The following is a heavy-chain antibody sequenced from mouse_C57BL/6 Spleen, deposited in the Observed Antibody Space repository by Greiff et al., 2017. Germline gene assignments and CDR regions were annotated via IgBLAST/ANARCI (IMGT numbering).Heavy chain of an antibody. CDR2: ISSGSSTI. J-gene: IGHJ3*01. V-gene: IGHV5-17*01. Sequence: EVQLVESGGGLVKPGGSLKLSCAASGFTFSDYGMHWVRQAPEKGLEWVAYISSGSSTIYYADTVKGRFTISRDNAKNTLFLQMTSLRSEDTAMYYCARGFLYYGSSFFAYWGQGTLVTVSA. CDR1: GFTFSDYG. CDR3: ARGFLYYGSSFFAY. D-gene: IGHD1-1*01.